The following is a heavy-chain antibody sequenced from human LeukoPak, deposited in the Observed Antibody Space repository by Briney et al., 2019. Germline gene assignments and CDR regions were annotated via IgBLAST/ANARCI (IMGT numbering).Heavy chain of an antibody. CDR2: IRYDGSNE. V-gene: IGHV3-30*02. Sequence: GSLRLSCAASGFTFSSYEMDWVRQAPGKGLEWVAFIRYDGSNEYYADSVKGRFTISRDNSKNTLYLQMNSLRAEDTAVYYCAKDNNTWANYFDYWGQGTLVTVSS. CDR3: AKDNNTWANYFDY. D-gene: IGHD1/OR15-1a*01. J-gene: IGHJ4*02. CDR1: GFTFSSYE.